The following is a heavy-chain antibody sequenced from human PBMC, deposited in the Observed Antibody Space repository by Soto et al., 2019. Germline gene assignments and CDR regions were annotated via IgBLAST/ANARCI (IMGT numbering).Heavy chain of an antibody. Sequence: LRLSCTASGFTFGDYAMSWFRQAPGKGLEWVGFIRSKAYGGTTEYAASVKGRFTISRDDSKSIAYLQMNSLKTEDTAVYYCTRAPGYSSSWFVDYWGQGTLVTVSS. CDR1: GFTFGDYA. CDR2: IRSKAYGGTT. D-gene: IGHD6-13*01. V-gene: IGHV3-49*03. CDR3: TRAPGYSSSWFVDY. J-gene: IGHJ4*02.